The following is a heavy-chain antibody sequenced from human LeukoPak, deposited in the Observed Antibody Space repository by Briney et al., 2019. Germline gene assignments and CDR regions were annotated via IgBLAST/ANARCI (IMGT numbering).Heavy chain of an antibody. Sequence: PGGSLRLSCAASGFTFSSYWMSWVRQAPGKGLEWVANIKQDGSEKYYVDSVKGRFTISRDNAKNSLYLQMNSLRAEDTAVYYCAGEQMDGDYFYSVDYWGQGTLVTVSS. CDR1: GFTFSSYW. CDR2: IKQDGSEK. CDR3: AGEQMDGDYFYSVDY. J-gene: IGHJ4*02. D-gene: IGHD4-17*01. V-gene: IGHV3-7*01.